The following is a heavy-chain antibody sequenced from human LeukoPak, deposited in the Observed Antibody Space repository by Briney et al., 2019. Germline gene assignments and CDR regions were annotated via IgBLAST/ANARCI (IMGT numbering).Heavy chain of an antibody. CDR2: ISSSGSTI. D-gene: IGHD3-10*01. V-gene: IGHV3-48*04. J-gene: IGHJ4*02. CDR1: GFTFSSIG. CDR3: ARGSITMVHPYFDY. Sequence: GGSLRLSCAASGFTFSSIGMHWVRQAPGKGLEWVSYISSSGSTIYYADSVKGRFTISRDNAKNSLYLQMNSLRAEDTAVYYCARGSITMVHPYFDYWGQGTLVTVSS.